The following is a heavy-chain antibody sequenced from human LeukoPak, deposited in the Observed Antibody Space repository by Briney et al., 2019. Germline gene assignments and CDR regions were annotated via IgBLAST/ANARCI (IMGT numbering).Heavy chain of an antibody. D-gene: IGHD6-13*01. V-gene: IGHV1-2*02. Sequence: GASVKVSCKASGYTFTGYYMHWVRQAPGQGLEWMGWINPNGGGTNYAQKFQGRVTMTRDTSISTAYMELSRLRSDDTAVYYCARDIRGIAAAGTGYWGQGTLVTVSS. CDR2: INPNGGGT. CDR1: GYTFTGYY. J-gene: IGHJ4*02. CDR3: ARDIRGIAAAGTGY.